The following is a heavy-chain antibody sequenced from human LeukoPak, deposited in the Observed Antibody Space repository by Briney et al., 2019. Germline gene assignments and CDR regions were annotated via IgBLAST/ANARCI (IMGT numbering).Heavy chain of an antibody. D-gene: IGHD1-26*01. V-gene: IGHV4-59*01. J-gene: IGHJ6*02. Sequence: PSETLSLTCTVSGGSISSYYWSWIRQPPGKGLEWIGYIYYSGSTNYNPSLKSRVTISVDTSKNQFSLKLSSVTAADTAVYYYAREGEILYCGMDVWGQGTTVTVSS. CDR2: IYYSGST. CDR1: GGSISSYY. CDR3: AREGEILYCGMDV.